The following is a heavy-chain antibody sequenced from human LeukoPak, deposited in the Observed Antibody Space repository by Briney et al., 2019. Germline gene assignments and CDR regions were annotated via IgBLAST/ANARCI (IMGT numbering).Heavy chain of an antibody. CDR1: GFTLSNYA. V-gene: IGHV3-23*01. CDR2: ISGSAGNT. Sequence: GGTLRLSCAASGFTLSNYAMSWVRQAPGKGLEWVSAISGSAGNTYYADSVKGRFTISRDNSKNTLYLQMNSLRAEDTAVYYCAKGPQIGSGYHPDYWGQGTLVTVSS. CDR3: AKGPQIGSGYHPDY. J-gene: IGHJ4*02. D-gene: IGHD3-22*01.